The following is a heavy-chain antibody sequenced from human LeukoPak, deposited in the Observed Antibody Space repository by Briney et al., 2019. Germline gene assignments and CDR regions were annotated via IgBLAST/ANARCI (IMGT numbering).Heavy chain of an antibody. CDR2: IHYSGST. D-gene: IGHD5-18*01. V-gene: IGHV4-39*01. J-gene: IGHJ5*02. CDR1: GGSISSISSNN. CDR3: ARLLTGYPNWFDT. Sequence: SETLSLTCAVSGGSISSISSNNWAWIRQPPGKELELIAAIHYSGSTYYNPSFMSRVTISVDTSKNQFSLKLRSLTATDTAVYYCARLLTGYPNWFDTWGQGILVTVSS.